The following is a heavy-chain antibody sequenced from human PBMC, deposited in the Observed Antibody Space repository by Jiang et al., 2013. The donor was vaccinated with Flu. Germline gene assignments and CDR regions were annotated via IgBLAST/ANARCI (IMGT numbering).Heavy chain of an antibody. CDR1: GFTFSSYA. V-gene: IGHV3-23*01. Sequence: RLSCAASGFTFSSYAMSWVRQAPGKGLEWVSAISGSGGSTYYADSVKGRFTISRDNSKNTLYLQMNSLRAEDTAVYYCAKEGSFKWEPTGVDAFDIWGQGTMVTVSS. D-gene: IGHD1-26*01. J-gene: IGHJ3*02. CDR3: AKEGSFKWEPTGVDAFDI. CDR2: ISGSGGST.